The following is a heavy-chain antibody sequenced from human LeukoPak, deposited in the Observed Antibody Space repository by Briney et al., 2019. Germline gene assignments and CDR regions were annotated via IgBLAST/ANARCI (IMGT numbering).Heavy chain of an antibody. Sequence: KTSETLSLTCTVSGGSINSYYWSWIRQPAGKGLEWIGRIYTSGSTNYNPSLKSRVAMSVDKSKNQFSLKLSSVTAADTAVYYCASALPFQLVHWGQGTLVTVSS. V-gene: IGHV4-4*07. CDR1: GGSINSYY. CDR2: IYTSGST. J-gene: IGHJ1*01. D-gene: IGHD3-16*01. CDR3: ASALPFQLVH.